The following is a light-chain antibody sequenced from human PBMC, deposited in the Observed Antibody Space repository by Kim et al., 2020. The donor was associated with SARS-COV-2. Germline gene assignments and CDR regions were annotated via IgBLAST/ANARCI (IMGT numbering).Light chain of an antibody. Sequence: DIQMTQSPSSLSASVGDRVTITCRASQGISNYLAWYQQKPEKVPKLLIYAASTLQSVVSSRFSGSGSGTDFSLTISSLQPEDVASYYCQKYDRAPWTFGQGTKVDIK. CDR3: QKYDRAPWT. CDR1: QGISNY. CDR2: AAS. V-gene: IGKV1-27*01. J-gene: IGKJ1*01.